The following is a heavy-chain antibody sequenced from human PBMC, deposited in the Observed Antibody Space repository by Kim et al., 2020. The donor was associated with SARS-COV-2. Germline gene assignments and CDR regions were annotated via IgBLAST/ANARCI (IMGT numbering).Heavy chain of an antibody. V-gene: IGHV4-39*07. J-gene: IGHJ4*02. CDR3: ARVSQDYGSGSYAY. D-gene: IGHD3-10*01. Sequence: NPSLNDRVTISVDTSKNQFSLKLSSVTAADTAVYYCARVSQDYGSGSYAYWGQGTLVTVSS.